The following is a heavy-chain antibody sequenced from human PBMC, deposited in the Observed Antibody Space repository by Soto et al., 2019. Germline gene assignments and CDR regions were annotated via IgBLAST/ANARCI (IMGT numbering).Heavy chain of an antibody. Sequence: WETLSLTCTVSGGSISSYYWSWIRQPPGKGLEWIGYIYYSGSTNYNPSLKSRVTISVDTSKNQFSLKLSSVTAADTAVYYCGRADGLLPMDVWGKGTTVTVS. CDR3: GRADGLLPMDV. J-gene: IGHJ6*03. D-gene: IGHD2-15*01. CDR1: GGSISSYY. CDR2: IYYSGST. V-gene: IGHV4-59*01.